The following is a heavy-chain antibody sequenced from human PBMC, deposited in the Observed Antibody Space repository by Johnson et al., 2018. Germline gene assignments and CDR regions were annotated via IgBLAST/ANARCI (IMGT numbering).Heavy chain of an antibody. CDR2: VAYEGNNK. J-gene: IGHJ3*01. Sequence: QVQLVESGGGVVQPGKSLRLSCTASGFIFSNYGMHWVRQAPGKGLEWLAVVAYEGNNKYYADSVKGRFTISRDNSKNTFYLQMNSLTTDDTAVYDCARDDFPAGSFDPPDAFDVWGQGTVVTVSS. CDR1: GFIFSNYG. D-gene: IGHD3-10*01. V-gene: IGHV3-30*03. CDR3: ARDDFPAGSFDPPDAFDV.